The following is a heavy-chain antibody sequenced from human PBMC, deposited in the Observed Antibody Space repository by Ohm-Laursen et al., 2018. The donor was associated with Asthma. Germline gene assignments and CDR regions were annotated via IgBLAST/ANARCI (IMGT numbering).Heavy chain of an antibody. Sequence: GTLSLTCTVSGGSISSYYWGWIRQPPGKGLEWIGSIYYSGSTYYNPSLKSRVTISVDTSKNQFSLKLSSVTAADTAVYYCARQRSYSSGWYVGYAFDIWGQGTMVTVSS. CDR2: IYYSGST. J-gene: IGHJ3*02. CDR3: ARQRSYSSGWYVGYAFDI. CDR1: GGSISSYY. V-gene: IGHV4-39*01. D-gene: IGHD6-19*01.